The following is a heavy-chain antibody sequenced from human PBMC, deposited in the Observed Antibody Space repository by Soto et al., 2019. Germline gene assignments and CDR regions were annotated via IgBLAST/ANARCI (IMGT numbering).Heavy chain of an antibody. CDR1: GFTFSSYG. CDR2: IWYDGSNK. D-gene: IGHD1-7*01. CDR3: ARGYTWNYLPLDY. J-gene: IGHJ4*02. Sequence: QVQLVESGGGVVQPGRSLRLSCAASGFTFSSYGMHWVRQAPGKGLEWVAVIWYDGSNKYYADSVKGRFTISRDNSKNTLYLQMNSLRAEDTAVYYCARGYTWNYLPLDYWGQGTLVTVSS. V-gene: IGHV3-33*01.